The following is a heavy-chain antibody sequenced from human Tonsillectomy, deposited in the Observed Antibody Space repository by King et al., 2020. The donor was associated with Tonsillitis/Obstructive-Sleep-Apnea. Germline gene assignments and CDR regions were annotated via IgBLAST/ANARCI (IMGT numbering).Heavy chain of an antibody. CDR2: IYPGDSDT. J-gene: IGHJ6*03. CDR1: GYSFTNYW. CDR3: ARHGVMGGYENSYYLDV. Sequence: DVQLVESGAEVKKPGESLKISCRGSGYSFTNYWIGWVRQMPGKGLEWMGIIYPGDSDTIYSPSFQDQVTIQADKANSAAYLQWSSLKASDTAMYYCARHGVMGGYENSYYLDVWGKGTTVTVSS. D-gene: IGHD5-12*01. V-gene: IGHV5-51*01.